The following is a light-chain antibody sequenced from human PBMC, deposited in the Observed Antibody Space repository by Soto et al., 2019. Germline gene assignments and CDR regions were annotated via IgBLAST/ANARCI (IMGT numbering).Light chain of an antibody. CDR2: AAS. Sequence: DIQLTQSPSFLSASVGDRVTITCRASQGISSYLAWYQQKPGKAPKLLIYAASTLQSGVPSRFSGSGSGTEFTLTISSLQPEDFATYYCQHLNSYPFTFGGGIKVEIK. CDR3: QHLNSYPFT. J-gene: IGKJ4*01. CDR1: QGISSY. V-gene: IGKV1-9*01.